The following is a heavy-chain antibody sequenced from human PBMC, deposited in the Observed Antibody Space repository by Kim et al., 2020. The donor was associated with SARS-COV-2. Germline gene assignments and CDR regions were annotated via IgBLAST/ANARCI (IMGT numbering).Heavy chain of an antibody. D-gene: IGHD3-10*01. V-gene: IGHV1-18*01. Sequence: YAQKLQGRVTMTTDTSTSTAYMELRSLRSDDTAVYYCARVAAQEFNWFDPWGQGTLVTVSS. J-gene: IGHJ5*02. CDR3: ARVAAQEFNWFDP.